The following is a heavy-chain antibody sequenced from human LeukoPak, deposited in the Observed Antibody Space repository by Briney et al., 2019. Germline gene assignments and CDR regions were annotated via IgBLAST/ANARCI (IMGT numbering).Heavy chain of an antibody. D-gene: IGHD3-22*01. Sequence: TSETLSLTCTVSGGSISSSSYHWGWIRQPPGKGLEWIGSIYYSGSTYYNPSLKSRVTISVDTSKNQFSLKLSSVTAADTAVYYCARYMSSGYYYPFNYWGQGTLVTVSS. CDR2: IYYSGST. CDR3: ARYMSSGYYYPFNY. J-gene: IGHJ4*02. CDR1: GGSISSSSYH. V-gene: IGHV4-39*01.